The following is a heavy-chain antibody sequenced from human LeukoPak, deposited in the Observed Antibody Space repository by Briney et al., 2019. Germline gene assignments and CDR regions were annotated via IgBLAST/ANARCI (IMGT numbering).Heavy chain of an antibody. CDR1: GGSISSSSYY. J-gene: IGHJ5*02. CDR3: ASSNTMVRGVIIKFDP. CDR2: IYYSGST. V-gene: IGHV4-39*07. Sequence: SETLSLTCTVSGGSISSSSYYWGWIRQPPGKGLEWIGSIYYSGSTYYNPSLKSRVTISVDTSKNQFSLKLSSVTAADTAVYYCASSNTMVRGVIIKFDPWGQGTLVTVSS. D-gene: IGHD3-10*01.